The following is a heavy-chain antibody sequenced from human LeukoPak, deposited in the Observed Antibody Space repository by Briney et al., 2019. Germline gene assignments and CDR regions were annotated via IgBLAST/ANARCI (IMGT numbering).Heavy chain of an antibody. J-gene: IGHJ5*02. CDR1: GGSISSYY. CDR3: ARRMIFGGFDP. V-gene: IGHV4-39*07. D-gene: IGHD3/OR15-3a*01. Sequence: SETLSLTCTVSGGSISSYYWGWIRQPPGKGLEWIGSIYYTGTTYYNPSLKSRVTISVDTSKNQFSVKLSSVTAADTAVYYCARRMIFGGFDPWGQGTLVTVSS. CDR2: IYYTGTT.